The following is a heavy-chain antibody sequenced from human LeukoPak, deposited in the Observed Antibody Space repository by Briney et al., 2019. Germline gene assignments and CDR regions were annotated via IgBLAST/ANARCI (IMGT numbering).Heavy chain of an antibody. Sequence: GGSLRLSCAASGFTFSSYSMNWVRQAPGKGLEWVSYISSSSSSTIYYADSVKGRFTISRDNAKNSLYLQMNSLRAEDTAVYYCASNDFWSGYGYSYGMDVWGQGTTVTVSS. CDR2: ISSSSSSTI. CDR3: ASNDFWSGYGYSYGMDV. V-gene: IGHV3-48*01. J-gene: IGHJ6*02. CDR1: GFTFSSYS. D-gene: IGHD3-3*01.